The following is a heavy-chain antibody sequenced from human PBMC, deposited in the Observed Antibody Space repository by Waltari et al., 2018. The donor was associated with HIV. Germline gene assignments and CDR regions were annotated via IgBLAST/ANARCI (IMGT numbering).Heavy chain of an antibody. J-gene: IGHJ4*02. CDR2: ISYDGSNK. V-gene: IGHV3-30*18. D-gene: IGHD5-18*01. CDR3: AKDHRGYSYGYFGY. Sequence: QVQLVESGGGVVQPGRSLRLSCAASGFTFSSYGLHWVRQAPGKGLEWVAVISYDGSNKYYADSVKGRFTISRDNSKNTLYLQMNSLRAEDTAVYYCAKDHRGYSYGYFGYWGQGTLVTVSS. CDR1: GFTFSSYG.